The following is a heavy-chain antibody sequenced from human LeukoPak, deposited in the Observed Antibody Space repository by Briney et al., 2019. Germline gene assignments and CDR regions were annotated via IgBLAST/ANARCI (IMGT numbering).Heavy chain of an antibody. CDR1: GYTFTSYG. V-gene: IGHV1-18*01. Sequence: GASVKVSCKAAGYTFTSYGISWVRQAPGQGLEWMGWISAYNGNTNHAQKLQGRVTMTTDTSTSTAYMELRSLRSDDTAVYYCARLPNYYDSSGYYYFDYWGQGTLVTVSS. D-gene: IGHD3-22*01. CDR3: ARLPNYYDSSGYYYFDY. J-gene: IGHJ4*02. CDR2: ISAYNGNT.